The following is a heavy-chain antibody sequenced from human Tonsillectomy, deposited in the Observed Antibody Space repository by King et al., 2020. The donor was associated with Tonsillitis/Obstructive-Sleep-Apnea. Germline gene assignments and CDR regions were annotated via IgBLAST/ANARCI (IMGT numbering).Heavy chain of an antibody. V-gene: IGHV3-53*01. CDR1: GFTVSSNY. D-gene: IGHD2-15*01. Sequence: VQLVESGGGLIQPGGSLRLSCAASGFTVSSNYMSWVRQAPGKGLEWVSVIYSGGSTYYADSLEGRFTISRYNSKNTLYLQMTSLRAEDTAVYYCASPSRYCSGGSCYHDAFDIWGQGTMVTVSS. CDR3: ASPSRYCSGGSCYHDAFDI. J-gene: IGHJ3*02. CDR2: IYSGGST.